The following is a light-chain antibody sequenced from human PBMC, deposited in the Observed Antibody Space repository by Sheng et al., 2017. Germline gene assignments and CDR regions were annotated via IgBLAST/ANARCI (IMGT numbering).Light chain of an antibody. V-gene: IGLV2-23*01. CDR2: EGN. CDR1: SSDVGSYNV. J-gene: IGLJ1*01. Sequence: QSALTQPASVSGSPGQSITISCTGTSSDVGSYNVVSWYQQHPGKAPKLMIYEGNKRPSGVSNRFSGSKSGNTASLTISGLQAEDEADYYCCSYAGSSTSYVFGTGTKVTVL. CDR3: CSYAGSSTSYV.